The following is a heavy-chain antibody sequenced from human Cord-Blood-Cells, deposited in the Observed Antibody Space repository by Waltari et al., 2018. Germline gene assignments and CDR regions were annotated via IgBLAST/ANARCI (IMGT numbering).Heavy chain of an antibody. D-gene: IGHD5-12*01. V-gene: IGHV1-24*01. Sequence: QVQLVQSGAEVKKPGASVKVSCKVSGYTLTELSMHWVRQAHGKGLEWMGGVEPADGEPINGPKFQGRVTMTEDTSTDTAYMELSSLRSEDTAVYYFATELGGYDFYYYGMDVWGQGTTVTVSS. CDR1: GYTLTELS. J-gene: IGHJ6*02. CDR3: ATELGGYDFYYYGMDV. CDR2: VEPADGEP.